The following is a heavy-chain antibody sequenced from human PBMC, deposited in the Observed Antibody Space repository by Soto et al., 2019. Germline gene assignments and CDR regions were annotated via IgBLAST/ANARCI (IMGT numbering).Heavy chain of an antibody. CDR1: GYTFASYA. D-gene: IGHD2-2*01. CDR2: ISAYNGNT. V-gene: IGHV1-18*01. CDR3: ARVRGNQLLGWFDP. Sequence: ASVKVSCKASGYTFASYAISWMRQAPGQGLEWMGWISAYNGNTNYAQKLQGRVTMTTDTSTSTAYMELRSLRSDDTAVYYCARVRGNQLLGWFDPWGQGTLVTVSS. J-gene: IGHJ5*02.